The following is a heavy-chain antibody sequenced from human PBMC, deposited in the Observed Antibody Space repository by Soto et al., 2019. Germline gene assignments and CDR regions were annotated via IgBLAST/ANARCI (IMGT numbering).Heavy chain of an antibody. V-gene: IGHV1-18*01. Sequence: ASVKVSCKASGYTFTSYGISWVRRAPGQGLEWMGWISAYNGNTNYAQKFQGRVTMTTDASTSTAYMELRSLRSDDTAVYYCARDGQGSATETYDPWGQGTLVTVSS. CDR2: ISAYNGNT. CDR1: GYTFTSYG. J-gene: IGHJ5*02. CDR3: ARDGQGSATETYDP.